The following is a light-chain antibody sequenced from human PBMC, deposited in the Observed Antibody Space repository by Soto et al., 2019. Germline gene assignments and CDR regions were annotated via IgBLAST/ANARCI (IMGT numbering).Light chain of an antibody. V-gene: IGLV2-14*01. CDR1: TSDIGNYNY. CDR3: STYTGSNTPYV. J-gene: IGLJ1*01. Sequence: QSALTQPASVSGSPGQSISISCTGATSDIGNYNYFSWYQQHPGKAPKLIIYQVSNRPSGVSNRFSGSKSGNTASLTISGLQADDEADYYCSTYTGSNTPYVFGTGTNSPS. CDR2: QVS.